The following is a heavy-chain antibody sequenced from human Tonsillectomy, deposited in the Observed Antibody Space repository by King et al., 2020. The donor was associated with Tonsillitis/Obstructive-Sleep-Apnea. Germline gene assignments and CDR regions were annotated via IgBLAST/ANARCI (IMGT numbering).Heavy chain of an antibody. J-gene: IGHJ3*02. Sequence: ITLKESGPTLVKPTQPLTLTCTFSGFSLTTTEVGVGWIRQPPGKALEWLAVIYWDDDKRYNPSLRSRLTISKDTSKNQVVLTMTNMDPVDTGTYYCAHRGHYHGNWDNGAVDIWGQGTVVTVSS. CDR2: IYWDDDK. CDR1: GFSLTTTEVG. CDR3: AHRGHYHGNWDNGAVDI. V-gene: IGHV2-5*02. D-gene: IGHD1-1*01.